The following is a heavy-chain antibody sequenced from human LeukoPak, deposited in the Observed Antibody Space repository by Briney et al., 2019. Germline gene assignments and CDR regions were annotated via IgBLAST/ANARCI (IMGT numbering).Heavy chain of an antibody. V-gene: IGHV3-30*18. J-gene: IGHJ4*02. D-gene: IGHD6-13*01. Sequence: GGSLRLSCAASGFTFSSYGMYWVRQAPGKGLEWVAVISYDGSNKYYADSVKGRFTISRDNSKNTLYLQMNSLRAEDTAVYYCAKDSSSWTFDYWGQGTLVTVSS. CDR2: ISYDGSNK. CDR3: AKDSSSWTFDY. CDR1: GFTFSSYG.